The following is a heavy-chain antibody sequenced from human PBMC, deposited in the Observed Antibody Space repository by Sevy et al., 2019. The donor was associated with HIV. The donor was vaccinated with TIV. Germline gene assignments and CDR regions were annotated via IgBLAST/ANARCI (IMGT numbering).Heavy chain of an antibody. CDR3: ARDRYYDASGYYYYYYGMDV. Sequence: GGFLRLSCEASGFTVSGNYMVWVRLAPGKGLEWVSLIDSGGSTYYADSVKGRFTISRDNAKNTLYLQMNPLRAEDTAVYFSARDRYYDASGYYYYYYGMDVWGQGTTVTVSS. D-gene: IGHD3-22*01. J-gene: IGHJ6*02. V-gene: IGHV3-66*01. CDR2: IDSGGST. CDR1: GFTVSGNY.